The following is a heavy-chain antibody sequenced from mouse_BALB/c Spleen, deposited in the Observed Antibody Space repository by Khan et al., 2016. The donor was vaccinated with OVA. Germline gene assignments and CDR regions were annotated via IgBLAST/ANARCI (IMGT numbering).Heavy chain of an antibody. D-gene: IGHD1-1*01. CDR1: GFTFSTYG. CDR2: VSTGGSYT. V-gene: IGHV5-6*01. Sequence: EVQLVESGGDLVKPGGSLKLSCAVSGFTFSTYGMSWVRQTPDKRLEWVATVSTGGSYTYYPDSVKGRFTISRDNAKNTLYLQMSGLKSEDTAMFYCTRLAYYDDSEGFAYWGQGTLVTVSA. J-gene: IGHJ3*01. CDR3: TRLAYYDDSEGFAY.